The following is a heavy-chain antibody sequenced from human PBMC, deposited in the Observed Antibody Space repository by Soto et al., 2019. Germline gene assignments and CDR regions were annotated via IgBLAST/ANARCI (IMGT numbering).Heavy chain of an antibody. J-gene: IGHJ5*02. CDR3: ARDYYDFWGGPNWFDP. V-gene: IGHV3-7*01. CDR2: IKQDGSEK. D-gene: IGHD3-3*01. Sequence: GSLRLSCAASGFTFSSYWMSWVRQAPGKGLEWVANIKQDGSEKYYVDSVKGRFTISRDNAKNSLYLQMNSLRAEDTAVYYCARDYYDFWGGPNWFDPWGQGTLVTVSS. CDR1: GFTFSSYW.